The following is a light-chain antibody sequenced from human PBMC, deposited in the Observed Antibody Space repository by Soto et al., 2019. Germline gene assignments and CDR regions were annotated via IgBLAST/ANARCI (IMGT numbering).Light chain of an antibody. CDR3: QHYQGGHPIA. V-gene: IGKV3D-15*01. CDR2: GAS. CDR1: QSISDT. Sequence: EIVMTQSPSTLSVSPGGRATLSCRASQSISDTLAWYQQKPGQAPRLLIHGASTRASGVAERFSGSGSETDFTLIIRRLEPEDSALYYCQHYQGGHPIAFGQGTRLEIK. J-gene: IGKJ5*01.